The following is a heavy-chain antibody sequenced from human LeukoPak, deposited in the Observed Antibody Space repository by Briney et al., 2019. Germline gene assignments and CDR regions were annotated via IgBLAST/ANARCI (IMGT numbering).Heavy chain of an antibody. CDR2: TYYRSKWYN. J-gene: IGHJ4*02. V-gene: IGHV6-1*01. D-gene: IGHD3-10*01. CDR1: GDSVSSNSAA. Sequence: SQTLSLTCAISGDSVSSNSAAWNWIRQCPSRGLEWLGRTYYRSKWYNDYAVSVKSRITINPDTSKNQFSLQLNSVTPEDTAVYYCARGGFGELDPFVYWGQGTLVTVSS. CDR3: ARGGFGELDPFVY.